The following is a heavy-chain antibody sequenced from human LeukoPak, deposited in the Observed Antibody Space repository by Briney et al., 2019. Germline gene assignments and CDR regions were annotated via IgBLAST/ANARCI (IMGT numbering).Heavy chain of an antibody. Sequence: AGGSLRPSCAASGFSFSSFAMTWVRQAPGRGLEWVSGIIGSGANTYYAGSVKGRFTSSRENSKNTLHLQMNTLRVQDTPVYFCAKANRMLVPFDTWGQGTIVTVSS. V-gene: IGHV3-23*01. D-gene: IGHD3-16*01. CDR3: AKANRMLVPFDT. CDR2: IIGSGANT. CDR1: GFSFSSFA. J-gene: IGHJ3*02.